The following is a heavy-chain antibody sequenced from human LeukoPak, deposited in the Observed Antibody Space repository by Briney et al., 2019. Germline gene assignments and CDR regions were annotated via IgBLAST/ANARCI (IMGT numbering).Heavy chain of an antibody. CDR3: ARGTKEMATIRDFDY. CDR1: GGTFSSYA. J-gene: IGHJ4*02. CDR2: IIPIFGTA. D-gene: IGHD5-24*01. Sequence: ASVKVSCKASGGTFSSYAISRVRQAPGQGLEWMGGIIPIFGTANYAQKLQGRVTITADKSTSTAYMELSSLRSEDTAVYYCARGTKEMATIRDFDYWGQGTLVTVSS. V-gene: IGHV1-69*06.